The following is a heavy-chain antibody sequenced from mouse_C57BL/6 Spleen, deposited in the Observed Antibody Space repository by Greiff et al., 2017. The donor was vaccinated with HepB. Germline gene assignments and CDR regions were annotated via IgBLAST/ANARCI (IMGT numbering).Heavy chain of an antibody. V-gene: IGHV1-55*01. D-gene: IGHD2-3*01. Sequence: QVQLQQPGAELVKPGASVKMSCKASGYTFTSYWITWVKQRPGQGLEWIGDIYPGSGSTNCNEKFKSKATLTVDTSSSTAYMQLSSLTSEDSAVYYCARSRDGYYYAMDYWGQGTSVTVSS. CDR2: IYPGSGST. CDR1: GYTFTSYW. CDR3: ARSRDGYYYAMDY. J-gene: IGHJ4*01.